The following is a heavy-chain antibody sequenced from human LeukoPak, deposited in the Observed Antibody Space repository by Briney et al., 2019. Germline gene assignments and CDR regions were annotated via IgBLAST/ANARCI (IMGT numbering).Heavy chain of an antibody. V-gene: IGHV3-23*01. CDR1: GFTFSSYA. Sequence: GGSLRLSCAASGFTFSSYAMSWVRQAPGKGLEWVSAISGSGGSTYYADSVKGRFTISRDNSKNTLYLQMNSLRAEDTAVYYCAKEYHLGGLVARGYFDYWGQGTLVTVSS. CDR3: AKEYHLGGLVARGYFDY. J-gene: IGHJ4*02. D-gene: IGHD6-6*01. CDR2: ISGSGGST.